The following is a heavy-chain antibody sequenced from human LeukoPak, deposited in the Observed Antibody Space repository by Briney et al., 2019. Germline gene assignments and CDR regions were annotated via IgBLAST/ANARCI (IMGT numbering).Heavy chain of an antibody. Sequence: GGSLRLSCASSGFTFSSYGMHWVRQAPGKGLEWVAVISYDGSNKYYADSVKGRFTISRDNSKNTLYLQMNSLRAEDTAVYYCAKVLRIAAAGRDYYYYGMDVWGQGTTVTVSS. J-gene: IGHJ6*02. CDR1: GFTFSSYG. V-gene: IGHV3-30*18. CDR2: ISYDGSNK. CDR3: AKVLRIAAAGRDYYYYGMDV. D-gene: IGHD6-13*01.